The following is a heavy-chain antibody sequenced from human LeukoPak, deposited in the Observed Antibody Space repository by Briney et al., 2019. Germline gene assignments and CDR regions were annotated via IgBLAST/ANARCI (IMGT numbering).Heavy chain of an antibody. Sequence: GGSLRLSCAASGFTFDDYAMHWVRQAPGKGLEWVSGISWNSGSIGYADSVKGRFTISRDNAKNSLYLQMNSLRAEDTALYYCAKALAVAAKGAFDIWGQGTMVTVSS. J-gene: IGHJ3*02. CDR1: GFTFDDYA. D-gene: IGHD6-19*01. CDR3: AKALAVAAKGAFDI. V-gene: IGHV3-9*01. CDR2: ISWNSGSI.